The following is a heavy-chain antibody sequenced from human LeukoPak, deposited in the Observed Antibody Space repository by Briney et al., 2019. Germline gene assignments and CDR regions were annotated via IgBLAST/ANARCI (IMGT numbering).Heavy chain of an antibody. CDR3: ARGEQVLRWAHYYYYMDV. Sequence: GGSLRLSCAASGFTVSSNYMSWVRQAPGKGLEWVSVIYSGGSTYYADSVKGRFTISRDNSKNTLYLQMNSLRAEDTAVYYCARGEQVLRWAHYYYYMDVWGKGTTVTVSS. V-gene: IGHV3-53*01. CDR1: GFTVSSNY. CDR2: IYSGGST. D-gene: IGHD4-23*01. J-gene: IGHJ6*03.